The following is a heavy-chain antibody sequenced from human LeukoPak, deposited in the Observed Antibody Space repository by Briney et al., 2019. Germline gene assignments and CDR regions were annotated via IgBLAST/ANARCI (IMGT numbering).Heavy chain of an antibody. CDR3: AKDGGATTGTGPLDY. CDR1: GFTFSSYG. V-gene: IGHV3-30*02. D-gene: IGHD1-26*01. CDR2: IRYDGSNK. Sequence: GGSLRLSCAASGFTFSSYGVHWVRQAPGKGLEWVAFIRYDGSNKYYADSVKGRFTISRDDSKNTLYLQMNSLRAEDTAVYYCAKDGGATTGTGPLDYWGQGTLVTVSS. J-gene: IGHJ4*02.